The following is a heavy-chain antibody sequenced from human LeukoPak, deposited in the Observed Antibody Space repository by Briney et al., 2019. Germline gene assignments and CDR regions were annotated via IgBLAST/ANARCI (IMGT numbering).Heavy chain of an antibody. D-gene: IGHD3-9*01. J-gene: IGHJ4*02. CDR3: ARPYDILTGYYFDY. V-gene: IGHV3-20*04. CDR2: INWNGGST. CDR1: GFTFDDYG. Sequence: GGSLRLSCAASGFTFDDYGMSWVRQAPGKGLEWFSGINWNGGSTGYADSVKGRFTISRDNAKNSLYLQMNSLRAEDTALYYCARPYDILTGYYFDYWGQGTLVTVSS.